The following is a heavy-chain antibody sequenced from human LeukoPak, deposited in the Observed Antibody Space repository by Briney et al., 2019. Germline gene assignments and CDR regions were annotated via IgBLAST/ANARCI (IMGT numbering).Heavy chain of an antibody. V-gene: IGHV3-21*01. CDR2: ISSSSSYI. Sequence: GGSLRLSCAASGFTFSSYSMNWVRQAPGKGLEWVSSISSSSSYIYYADSVKGRFTISGDNAKNSLYLQMNSLRAEDAAVYYCAGEGEYDFWSGYYISGYYFDYWGQGTLVTVSS. J-gene: IGHJ4*02. D-gene: IGHD3-3*01. CDR1: GFTFSSYS. CDR3: AGEGEYDFWSGYYISGYYFDY.